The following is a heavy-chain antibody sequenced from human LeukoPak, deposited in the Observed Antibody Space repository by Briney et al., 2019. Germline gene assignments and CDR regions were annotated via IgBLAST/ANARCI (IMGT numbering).Heavy chain of an antibody. J-gene: IGHJ5*02. CDR1: GGSISSSSYY. CDR3: ARTYQLPYNWFDP. D-gene: IGHD2-2*01. Sequence: SETLSLTCTVSGGSISSSSYYWGWIRQPPGKGLEWIGSIYYSGSTYYNPSLKSRVTISVDTSKNQFSLKLSSVTAADTAVYYCARTYQLPYNWFDPWGQGTLVTVSS. V-gene: IGHV4-39*01. CDR2: IYYSGST.